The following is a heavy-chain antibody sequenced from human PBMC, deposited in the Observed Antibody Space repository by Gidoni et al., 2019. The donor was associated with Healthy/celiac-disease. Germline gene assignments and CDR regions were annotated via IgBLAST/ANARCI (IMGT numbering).Heavy chain of an antibody. V-gene: IGHV1-69*04. CDR3: ARDPLVVPLTYYYYYMDV. J-gene: IGHJ6*03. CDR2: IIPILGIA. CDR1: AGTFSSYA. D-gene: IGHD2-8*01. Sequence: QVQLVQSGAEVKKPGSSVKVSCKASAGTFSSYAIRWLRQAPGQGLEWMGRIIPILGIANYAQKFQGRVTITADKSTSTAYMELSSLRSEDTAVYYWARDPLVVPLTYYYYYMDVWGKGTTVTVSS.